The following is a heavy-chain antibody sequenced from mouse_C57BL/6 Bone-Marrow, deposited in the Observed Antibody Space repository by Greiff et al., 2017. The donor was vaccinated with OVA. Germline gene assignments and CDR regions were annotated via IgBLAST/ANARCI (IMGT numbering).Heavy chain of an antibody. CDR1: GFNIKDDY. CDR3: TTGLYYFDY. CDR2: IDPENGDT. V-gene: IGHV14-4*01. J-gene: IGHJ2*01. Sequence: VQLQQSGAELVRPGASVKLSCTASGFNIKDDYMHWVKQWPEQGLEWIGWIDPENGDTEYASKFQGNATITADTSSNTAYLHLSSLTSEDTAVYYCTTGLYYFDYWGRGTTLTVSS. D-gene: IGHD6-2*01.